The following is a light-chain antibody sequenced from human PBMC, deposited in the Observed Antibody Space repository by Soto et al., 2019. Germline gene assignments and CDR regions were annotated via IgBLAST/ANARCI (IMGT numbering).Light chain of an antibody. CDR3: NSYTSSSTLV. J-gene: IGLJ1*01. Sequence: QSVLTQPASVSGSPGQSITISCTGTSSDVGSYNYVSWYQQHPGKAPKLMIYEVSNRPSGVSNRFSGSKSVNTASLTISGLQAEDEADYYCNSYTSSSTLVFGTGTKLT. V-gene: IGLV2-14*01. CDR1: SSDVGSYNY. CDR2: EVS.